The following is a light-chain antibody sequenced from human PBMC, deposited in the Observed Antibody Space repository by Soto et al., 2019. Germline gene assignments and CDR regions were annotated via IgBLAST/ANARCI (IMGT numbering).Light chain of an antibody. CDR3: SSYTSSSTPPVV. Sequence: QCVLTQPASVSGSPGQSITISCTGTSSDVGGYNYVSWYQQHPGKAPKLMIYDVSNRPSGVSNRFSGSKSGNTASLTISGLQAEDEADYYCSSYTSSSTPPVVFGGGTKLTVL. J-gene: IGLJ2*01. V-gene: IGLV2-14*01. CDR1: SSDVGGYNY. CDR2: DVS.